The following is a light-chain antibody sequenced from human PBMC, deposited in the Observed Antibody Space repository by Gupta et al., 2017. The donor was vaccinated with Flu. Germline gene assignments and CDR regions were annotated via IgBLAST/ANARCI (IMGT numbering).Light chain of an antibody. Sequence: QSLLTQPPSVSAAPGQKVTISCSGTSSNIGHNYVSWYQQLPGTAPKVLIYENNKRPSGIPDRFSGSKSGTSATLGITGLQTGDEADDYCGTWDTSLGVGVFGGGTKLTVL. CDR3: GTWDTSLGVGV. CDR2: ENN. J-gene: IGLJ2*01. V-gene: IGLV1-51*02. CDR1: SSNIGHNY.